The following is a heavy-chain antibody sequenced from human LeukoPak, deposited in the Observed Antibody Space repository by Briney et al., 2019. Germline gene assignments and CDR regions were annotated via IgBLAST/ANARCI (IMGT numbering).Heavy chain of an antibody. D-gene: IGHD6-13*01. V-gene: IGHV3-23*01. CDR2: ISGSGGDT. CDR3: AKAFREHTSNWYGNFDY. CDR1: GLTFSSYA. J-gene: IGHJ4*02. Sequence: GGSLRLSCAASGLTFSSYAMSWVRQAPGEGLEWVSAISGSGGDTYYADSVKGRFTISRDYSKNTLYLQMNSLRAEDTAVYYCAKAFREHTSNWYGNFDYWGQGTLVTVSS.